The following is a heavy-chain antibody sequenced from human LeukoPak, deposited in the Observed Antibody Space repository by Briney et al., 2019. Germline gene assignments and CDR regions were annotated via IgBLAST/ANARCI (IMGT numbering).Heavy chain of an antibody. Sequence: PGGSLRLSCEASGFTFGSYEMTWVRQAPGKGLEWPAYISGSGSDIYYADSVKGRFTISRDNAKNSLYLQMNSLRPDDTALYYCSTDPRLLIYWGHGTLVTVSS. CDR3: STDPRLLIY. V-gene: IGHV3-48*03. D-gene: IGHD2-8*01. CDR2: ISGSGSDI. J-gene: IGHJ4*01. CDR1: GFTFGSYE.